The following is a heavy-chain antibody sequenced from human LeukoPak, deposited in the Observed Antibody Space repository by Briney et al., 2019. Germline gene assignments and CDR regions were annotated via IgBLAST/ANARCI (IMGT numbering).Heavy chain of an antibody. Sequence: ASVKVSCKASGHTFTSYYMHWVRQAPGQGLEWMGIINPSGGSTSYAQKFQGRVTMTRDTSTSTVYMELSSLRSEDTAVYYCAKDGQYCSSTSCARRHYYMDVWGKGTTVTVSS. CDR1: GHTFTSYY. CDR3: AKDGQYCSSTSCARRHYYMDV. D-gene: IGHD2-2*01. CDR2: INPSGGST. J-gene: IGHJ6*03. V-gene: IGHV1-46*01.